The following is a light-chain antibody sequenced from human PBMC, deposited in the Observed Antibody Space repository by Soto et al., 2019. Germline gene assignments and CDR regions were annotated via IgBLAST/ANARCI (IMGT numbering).Light chain of an antibody. J-gene: IGKJ1*01. CDR3: QQGYSNPWT. Sequence: DIQMTQSPSSLSASLGDRVTITCRASQTVNTYLHWYQQKPGKAPKLLIYAASNLQSGVPSRFSGSGSGTNFTLSLNSLQPEDFATYYCQQGYSNPWTFGQGTNV. CDR2: AAS. CDR1: QTVNTY. V-gene: IGKV1-39*01.